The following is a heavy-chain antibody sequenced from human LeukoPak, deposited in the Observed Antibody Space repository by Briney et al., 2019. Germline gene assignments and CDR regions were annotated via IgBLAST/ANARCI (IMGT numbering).Heavy chain of an antibody. CDR2: ISYDGSNK. CDR3: AKNHPKAGMDV. D-gene: IGHD1-14*01. V-gene: IGHV3-30*18. Sequence: PGRSLRLSCAASGFTFSSYAMHWVRQAPGKGLEWVAVISYDGSNKYYADSVKGRFTISRDNSKNTLYLQMNSLRAEDTAVYYCAKNHPKAGMDVWGQGTTVTVSS. J-gene: IGHJ6*02. CDR1: GFTFSSYA.